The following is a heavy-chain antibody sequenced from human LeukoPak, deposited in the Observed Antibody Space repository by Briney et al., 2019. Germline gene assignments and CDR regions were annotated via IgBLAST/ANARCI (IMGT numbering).Heavy chain of an antibody. Sequence: SETLSLTCAVYGGSFSGDFWSWIRQSPGKGLEWIGYIYYSGSTNYNPSLKSRVTISVDTPKNQFSLKLSSVTAADTAIYYCARSGGAQLWSGMDVWGTGTTVTVSS. CDR3: ARSGGAQLWSGMDV. J-gene: IGHJ6*04. D-gene: IGHD5-18*01. CDR1: GGSFSGDF. CDR2: IYYSGST. V-gene: IGHV4-59*01.